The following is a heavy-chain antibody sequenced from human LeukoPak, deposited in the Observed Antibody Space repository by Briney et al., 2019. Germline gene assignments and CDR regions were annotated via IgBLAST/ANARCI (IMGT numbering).Heavy chain of an antibody. CDR1: GGSISSYY. CDR2: IYYSGST. V-gene: IGHV4-39*07. CDR3: ASAYYYDSGFDY. J-gene: IGHJ4*02. D-gene: IGHD3-22*01. Sequence: SETLSLTCTVSGGSISSYYWGWIRQPPGKGLEWIGSIYYSGSTYYNPSLKSRVTISVDTSKNQFSLKLSSVTAADTAVYYCASAYYYDSGFDYWGQGTLVTVSS.